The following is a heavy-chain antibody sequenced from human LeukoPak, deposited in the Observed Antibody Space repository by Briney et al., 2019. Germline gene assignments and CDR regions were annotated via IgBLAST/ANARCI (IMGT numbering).Heavy chain of an antibody. Sequence: GGSLRLSCAASGFTFSNYWMSWVRQAPGKGLEWVANIKQDGSEKYYVDSVKGRFTISRDNAKNSLYLQMNSLRAEDTAVYYCARETSGSYDYWGQGTLVTVSS. J-gene: IGHJ4*02. V-gene: IGHV3-7*01. CDR1: GFTFSNYW. D-gene: IGHD1-26*01. CDR3: ARETSGSYDY. CDR2: IKQDGSEK.